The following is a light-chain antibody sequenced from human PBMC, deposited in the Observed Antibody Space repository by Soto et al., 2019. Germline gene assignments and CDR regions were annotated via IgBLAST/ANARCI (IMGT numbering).Light chain of an antibody. Sequence: DIQMTQSPYSQSASVGDRVTITCRASQSISSWLAWYQQKPGKAPKVLIYDASSLESGVPSRFSGSGSGTKFTLTISSLQPDDFATYYCQQYNSYSWTFGQGTKVDIK. CDR1: QSISSW. J-gene: IGKJ1*01. CDR3: QQYNSYSWT. V-gene: IGKV1-5*01. CDR2: DAS.